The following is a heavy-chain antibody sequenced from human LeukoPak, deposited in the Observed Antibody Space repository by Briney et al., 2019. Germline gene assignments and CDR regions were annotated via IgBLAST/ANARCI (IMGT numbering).Heavy chain of an antibody. CDR2: LYYTGNT. V-gene: IGHV4-39*01. CDR3: ARGSSLGLDV. D-gene: IGHD6-13*01. Sequence: SETLSLTCTVSGGSISSSSYYWGWIRQPPGKGLEWIGNLYYTGNTHYKSSLKSRLTISVDTSRNQFSLRLSSMTAADTAVYYCARGSSLGLDVWGQGTTVTVSS. CDR1: GGSISSSSYY. J-gene: IGHJ6*02.